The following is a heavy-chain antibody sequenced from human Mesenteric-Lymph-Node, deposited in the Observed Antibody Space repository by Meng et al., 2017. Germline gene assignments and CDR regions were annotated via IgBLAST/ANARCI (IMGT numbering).Heavy chain of an antibody. CDR3: ARGSSWYGTFDP. Sequence: SETLSLTCTVSGGSIGSSSYYWGWIRQPPGKGLEWIGSIYYSGSTYYNPSLKSRVTISVDTSKNQFSLKLISVTAAATAIFYCARGSSWYGTFDPWGQGTLVTVSS. D-gene: IGHD6-13*01. J-gene: IGHJ5*02. CDR1: GGSIGSSSYY. V-gene: IGHV4-39*07. CDR2: IYYSGST.